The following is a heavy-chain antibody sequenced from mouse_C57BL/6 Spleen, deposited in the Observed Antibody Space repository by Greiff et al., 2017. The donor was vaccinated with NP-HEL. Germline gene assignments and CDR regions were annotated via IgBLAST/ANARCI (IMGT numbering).Heavy chain of an antibody. V-gene: IGHV1-62-2*01. CDR3: ARHEDLLRSYYFDY. D-gene: IGHD2-10*01. CDR2: FYPGSGSI. CDR1: GYTFTEYS. Sequence: VKLMESGAELVKPGASVKLSCKASGYTFTEYSIYWVKQRSGQGLVWIGWFYPGSGSIKYNEKFKDKATLTADKSSSTVYMEFSRLTSEDSAVYICARHEDLLRSYYFDYWGQGTTLTVSS. J-gene: IGHJ2*01.